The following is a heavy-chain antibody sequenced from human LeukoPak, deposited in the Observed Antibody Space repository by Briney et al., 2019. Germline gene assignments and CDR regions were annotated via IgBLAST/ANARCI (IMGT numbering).Heavy chain of an antibody. J-gene: IGHJ4*02. CDR3: ANTNLGGPDY. CDR1: GFTFSSYS. CDR2: ISSSSSYI. D-gene: IGHD3-16*01. V-gene: IGHV3-21*01. Sequence: GGSLRLSCAASGFTFSSYSMNWVRQAPGKGLEWVSSISSSSSYIYYADSVKGRFTISRDNAKSSLYLQMNSLRAEDTAVYYCANTNLGGPDYWGQGTLVTVSS.